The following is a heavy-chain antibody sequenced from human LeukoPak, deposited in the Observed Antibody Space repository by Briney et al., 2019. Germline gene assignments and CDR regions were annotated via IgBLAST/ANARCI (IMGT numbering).Heavy chain of an antibody. Sequence: PGGSLRLSCETSGFTFSRYAMTWVRQAPGKGLEWVSTIGGLGESTNYGDSVKGRFTISRDNAENTLYLQMNSLRAEDTAVYYCARRQSAWFDPWGQGTLVTVSS. CDR2: IGGLGEST. CDR3: ARRQSAWFDP. V-gene: IGHV3-23*01. J-gene: IGHJ5*02. CDR1: GFTFSRYA.